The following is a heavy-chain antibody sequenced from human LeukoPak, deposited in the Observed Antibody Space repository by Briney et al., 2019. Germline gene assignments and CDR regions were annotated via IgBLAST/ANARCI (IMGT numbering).Heavy chain of an antibody. J-gene: IGHJ4*02. Sequence: PGGSLRLSCAASGFTFSSYAMSWVRQAPGKGLEWVSAISGSGGSTYYADSVKGRFTISRVNSKNTLYLQMNSLRAEDTAVYYCAKDDCSGGSCYLDYWGQGTLVTVSS. CDR3: AKDDCSGGSCYLDY. D-gene: IGHD2-15*01. V-gene: IGHV3-23*01. CDR1: GFTFSSYA. CDR2: ISGSGGST.